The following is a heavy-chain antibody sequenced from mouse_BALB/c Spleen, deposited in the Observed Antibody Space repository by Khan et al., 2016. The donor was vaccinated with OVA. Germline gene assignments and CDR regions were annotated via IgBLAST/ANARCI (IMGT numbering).Heavy chain of an antibody. D-gene: IGHD1-1*01. Sequence: EVELVESGGDLVKPGGSLKLSCAASGFTFSTYGMSWVRQTPDKRLEWVATVSTGGSYTYYPDSLKGRFTISRDNAKNTLYLQMSSLKSEDTAMFYCTRLAYYYDSGGFAYWGQGTLVTGSA. CDR3: TRLAYYYDSGGFAY. CDR2: VSTGGSYT. V-gene: IGHV5-6*01. J-gene: IGHJ3*01. CDR1: GFTFSTYG.